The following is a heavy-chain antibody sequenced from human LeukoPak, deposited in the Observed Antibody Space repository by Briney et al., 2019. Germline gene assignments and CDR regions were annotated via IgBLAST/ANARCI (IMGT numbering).Heavy chain of an antibody. Sequence: GPVKVSCKASGYTFTGYYMNWVRQAPGQGLEWMGWINPNSGVTNYAQKFHGRVTMTRETSISTAYMELSRMRSDDTAVYYCARGVDYVWGSYRYTPPDYWGQGTLVTVSS. V-gene: IGHV1-2*02. D-gene: IGHD3-16*02. CDR2: INPNSGVT. CDR3: ARGVDYVWGSYRYTPPDY. CDR1: GYTFTGYY. J-gene: IGHJ4*02.